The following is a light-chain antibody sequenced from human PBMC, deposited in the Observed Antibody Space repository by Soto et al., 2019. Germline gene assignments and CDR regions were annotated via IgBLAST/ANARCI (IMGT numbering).Light chain of an antibody. V-gene: IGLV1-51*01. J-gene: IGLJ3*02. CDR2: DNN. Sequence: QSPLTQPPSVSAAPGQRVTISCSGGDSNIGKDSVSWYQQRPGSAPKLVIYDNNRRPSGIPDRFSGSKSGTSATLDITGLQTGDEAEYFCGTWDRSLRNGVFGGGTKVTVL. CDR1: DSNIGKDS. CDR3: GTWDRSLRNGV.